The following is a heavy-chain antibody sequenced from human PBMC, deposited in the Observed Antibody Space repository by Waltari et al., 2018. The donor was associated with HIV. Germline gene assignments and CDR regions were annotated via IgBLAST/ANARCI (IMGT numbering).Heavy chain of an antibody. CDR3: ARDLYSSGWYPEYFHH. CDR1: GFTLRSYW. D-gene: IGHD6-19*01. J-gene: IGHJ1*01. Sequence: EVQLVESGGGLVQPGGSLRLSCAASGFTLRSYWMPWVRQAPGKGLVWVSRINNDGSSTTYADSVKGRFTISRDNAKNTLYLQMNSLRAEDTAVYYCARDLYSSGWYPEYFHHWGQGTLVTVSS. CDR2: INNDGSST. V-gene: IGHV3-74*01.